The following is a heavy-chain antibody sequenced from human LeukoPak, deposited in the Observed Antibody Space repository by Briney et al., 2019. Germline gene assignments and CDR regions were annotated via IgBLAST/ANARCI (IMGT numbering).Heavy chain of an antibody. CDR1: GFTFDDYS. V-gene: IGHV3-9*01. D-gene: IGHD4-17*01. Sequence: GRSLRLSCATSGFTFDDYSMHWVRQAPGKGLEWVSGISWNSGTIDYADSVRGRFTISRDNAKNSLYLQMNSLRAEDTALYYCAKDFDYGDYVPFDVWGRGTVVSVSS. CDR2: ISWNSGTI. J-gene: IGHJ3*01. CDR3: AKDFDYGDYVPFDV.